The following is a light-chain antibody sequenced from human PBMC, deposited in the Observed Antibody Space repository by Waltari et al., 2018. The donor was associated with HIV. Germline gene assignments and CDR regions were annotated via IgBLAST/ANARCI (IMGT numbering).Light chain of an antibody. J-gene: IGLJ2*01. CDR3: SSYGDNGRVL. Sequence: ALTPRPAGARPLGQSGTIYCPGSSRDIGAYDLVPWFQQHPHNAPKLLLYEVTKRPSGVPDRFSGSRSDYTAFLSVYGLQPDDTAAYLCSSYGDNGRVLFGVGTNLTVL. CDR2: EVT. V-gene: IGLV2-8*02. CDR1: SRDIGAYDL.